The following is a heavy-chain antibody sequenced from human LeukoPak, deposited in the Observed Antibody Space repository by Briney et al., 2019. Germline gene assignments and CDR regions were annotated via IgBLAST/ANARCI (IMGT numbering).Heavy chain of an antibody. V-gene: IGHV4-4*07. CDR1: GGSISSHY. Sequence: PSETLSLTCIVSGGSISSHYWSWIRQHAGKGLEWIGRIYTSGSTNYNPSLKSRDTMSVDTSKNQFSLKLSSVPAADTAVYYWARDVWVFDSYDFWSGYPKYNWFDPWGQGTLVTVSS. D-gene: IGHD3-3*01. CDR3: ARDVWVFDSYDFWSGYPKYNWFDP. J-gene: IGHJ5*02. CDR2: IYTSGST.